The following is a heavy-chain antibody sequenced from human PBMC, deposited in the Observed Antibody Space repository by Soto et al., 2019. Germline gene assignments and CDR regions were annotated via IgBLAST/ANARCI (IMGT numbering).Heavy chain of an antibody. Sequence: QVQLVESXXXXXXXXXXXRLSCAASGFTFSSYGMHWVRQAPGKGLEWVAVISYDGSNKYYADPVKGRFTISRDNSKKPLYLQMNSLRAEDTAVYYCAKAEEGFGELLGGMDVWGQGTTVTVSS. CDR2: ISYDGSNK. CDR1: GFTFSSYG. V-gene: IGHV3-30*18. D-gene: IGHD3-10*01. J-gene: IGHJ6*02. CDR3: AKAEEGFGELLGGMDV.